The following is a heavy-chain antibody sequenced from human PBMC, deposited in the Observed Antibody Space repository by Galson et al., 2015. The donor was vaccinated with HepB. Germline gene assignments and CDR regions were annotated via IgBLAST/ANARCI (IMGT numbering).Heavy chain of an antibody. CDR3: AKALGSNVYYESD. J-gene: IGHJ4*02. Sequence: SLRLSCAASGFTFSSYPMNWVRQAPGKGLEWVSTISGSGDSTYYADSVKDRFTISRDNSKSTLYLQLNSLRAEDTAVYYCAKALGSNVYYESDWGQGTLVTVSS. CDR2: ISGSGDST. CDR1: GFTFSSYP. D-gene: IGHD1-26*01. V-gene: IGHV3-23*01.